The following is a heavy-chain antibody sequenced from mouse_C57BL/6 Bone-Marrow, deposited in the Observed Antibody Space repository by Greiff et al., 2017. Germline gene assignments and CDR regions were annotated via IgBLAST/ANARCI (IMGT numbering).Heavy chain of an antibody. D-gene: IGHD2-3*01. CDR2: ISDGGSYT. CDR3: ARDWLLPLDD. Sequence: EVQLVESGGGLVKPGGSLKLSCAASGFTFSSYAMSWVRQTPEKRLEWVATISDGGSYTYYPDNVKGRFTISRDNAKNNLYLQMSHLKSEDTAMYYCARDWLLPLDDWGQGTTLTVSS. J-gene: IGHJ2*01. V-gene: IGHV5-4*01. CDR1: GFTFSSYA.